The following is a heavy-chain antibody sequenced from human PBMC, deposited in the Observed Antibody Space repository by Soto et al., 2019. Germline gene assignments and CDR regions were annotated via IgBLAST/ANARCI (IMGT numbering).Heavy chain of an antibody. Sequence: QVQLQESGPGLVKPSETLSLSCTVSGGSISSYYWSWFRQSPGKRMEWIGYVHHSWGSSYNPSLQSRVAISLDPSKSQVSLKVTSVTATDTAVYSCARQGVGPLHGLVDVWGQGTTVTVSS. CDR2: VHHSWGS. CDR3: ARQGVGPLHGLVDV. V-gene: IGHV4-59*08. CDR1: GGSISSYY. D-gene: IGHD1-26*01. J-gene: IGHJ6*02.